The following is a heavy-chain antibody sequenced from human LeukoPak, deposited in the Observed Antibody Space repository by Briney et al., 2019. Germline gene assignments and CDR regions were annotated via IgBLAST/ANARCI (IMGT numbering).Heavy chain of an antibody. CDR3: AREFFEGQRQSDAFDV. J-gene: IGHJ3*01. V-gene: IGHV3-74*01. CDR2: VNGPGDWT. Sequence: HPGGSLRLSCAASGFTFSSHWMHWVRQAPGEGLVWVSRVNGPGDWTHCADSVRGRFIISRDNAENTISLQMNNLRAEDTAVYFCAREFFEGQRQSDAFDVWGQGTMVTVSS. CDR1: GFTFSSHW. D-gene: IGHD6-25*01.